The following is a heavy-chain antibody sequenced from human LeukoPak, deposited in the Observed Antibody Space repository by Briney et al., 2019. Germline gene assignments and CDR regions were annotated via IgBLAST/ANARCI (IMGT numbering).Heavy chain of an antibody. J-gene: IGHJ4*02. CDR2: IYYSGST. CDR3: ARGYDFWSGSHFDY. D-gene: IGHD3-3*01. Sequence: SETLSLTCTVSGSSISSYYWSWIRQPPGKELEWIGYIYYSGSTNYNPSLKSRVTISVDTSKNQFSLKLSSVTAADTAVYYCARGYDFWSGSHFDYWGQGTLVTVSS. V-gene: IGHV4-59*01. CDR1: GSSISSYY.